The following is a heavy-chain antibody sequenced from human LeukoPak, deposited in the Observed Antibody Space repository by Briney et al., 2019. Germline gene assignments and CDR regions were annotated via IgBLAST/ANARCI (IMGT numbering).Heavy chain of an antibody. CDR3: ARDLSLAVAGTDYYGMDV. Sequence: GGSLRLSCIASGFTFSNYGMHWVRQAPGKGLEWVAVIWYDGSNKYYADSVKGRFTISRDNSKNTLYLQMNSLRAEDTAVYYCARDLSLAVAGTDYYGMDVWGQGTTVTVSS. J-gene: IGHJ6*02. D-gene: IGHD6-19*01. CDR1: GFTFSNYG. CDR2: IWYDGSNK. V-gene: IGHV3-33*08.